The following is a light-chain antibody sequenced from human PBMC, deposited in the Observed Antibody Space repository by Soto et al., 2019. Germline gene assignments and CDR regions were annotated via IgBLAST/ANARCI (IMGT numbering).Light chain of an antibody. CDR3: QHFDNTPMYT. CDR2: ETS. J-gene: IGKJ2*01. V-gene: IGKV3-20*01. CDR1: KSVSSSY. Sequence: IVLTQSPGTLSLSPGERATLSCRASKSVSSSYLAWYQQKPGQAPRLLIYETSTRATGIPDRFSGSGSGTVFTLTIGRVEPEDFAVYYCQHFDNTPMYTFGQGTKLEIK.